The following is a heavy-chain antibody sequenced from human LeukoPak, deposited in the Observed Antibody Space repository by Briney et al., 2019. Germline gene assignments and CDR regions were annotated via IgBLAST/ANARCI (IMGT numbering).Heavy chain of an antibody. D-gene: IGHD3-10*01. V-gene: IGHV4-34*01. CDR3: EREDSYYYGSGSYSILDY. CDR2: INHSGST. CDR1: GGSISGDY. J-gene: IGHJ4*02. Sequence: SETLSLTCAVYGGSISGDYWSWIRQPPGKGLEWIGEINHSGSTNYNPSLKSRVTISVDTSKNQFSLKLSSVTAADTAVYYCEREDSYYYGSGSYSILDYWGQGTLVTVSS.